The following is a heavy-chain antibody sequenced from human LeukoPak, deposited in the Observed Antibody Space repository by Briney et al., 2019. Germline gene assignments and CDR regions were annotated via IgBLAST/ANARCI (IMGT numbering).Heavy chain of an antibody. J-gene: IGHJ4*02. D-gene: IGHD6-19*01. CDR3: ARDPSGWLSFDY. CDR1: GYTFTGYY. V-gene: IGHV1-2*02. CDR2: INPNSGGT. Sequence: GASVKVSCKXSGYTFTGYYIHWVRQSPGQGLEWMGWINPNSGGTNYAQKFQGRVTMTRDTSISTAYMELSRLRSDDTAVYYCARDPSGWLSFDYWGRGTLVTVSS.